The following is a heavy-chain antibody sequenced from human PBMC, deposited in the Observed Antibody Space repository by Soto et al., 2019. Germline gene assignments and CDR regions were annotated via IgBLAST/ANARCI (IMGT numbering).Heavy chain of an antibody. D-gene: IGHD3-3*01. CDR2: ISGSAGST. V-gene: IGHV3-23*01. J-gene: IGHJ3*02. Sequence: GGSLRLSCAASGFTFSSYAMSWVRQAPGKGLEWVSAISGSAGSTYYADSVKGRFTISRDNSKNTLYLQMNSLRAEDTAVYYCAKLQSCFFRDHDAFDIWGQGTMVTVSS. CDR3: AKLQSCFFRDHDAFDI. CDR1: GFTFSSYA.